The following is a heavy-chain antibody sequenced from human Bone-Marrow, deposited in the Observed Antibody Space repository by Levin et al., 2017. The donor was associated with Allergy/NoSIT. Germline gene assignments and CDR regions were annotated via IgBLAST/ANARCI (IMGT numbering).Heavy chain of an antibody. D-gene: IGHD5-12*01. CDR3: ARQFDSGYDSAYFDY. Sequence: ASVKVSCKASGYTFSGYNIYWLRQAPGQGLEWMGWINPDTGDTHYTHNFHGRVTMTRDTSITTAYMELSGLTSDDTAVYYCARQFDSGYDSAYFDYWGQGALVTVSS. CDR2: INPDTGDT. J-gene: IGHJ4*02. CDR1: GYTFSGYN. V-gene: IGHV1-2*07.